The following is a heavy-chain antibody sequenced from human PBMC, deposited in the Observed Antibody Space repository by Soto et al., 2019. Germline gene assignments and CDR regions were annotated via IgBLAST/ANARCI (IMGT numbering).Heavy chain of an antibody. J-gene: IGHJ4*02. CDR2: ISSSSSYI. CDR1: GFTFSSDN. V-gene: IGHV3-21*01. CDR3: ARASSSWYYFDY. D-gene: IGHD6-13*01. Sequence: GWSLRLSCAASGFTFSSDNMNWVRQAPGKGLEGVSFISSSSSYIYYADSVKGRFIISRDNAKNSLYLQMNPLRAEDTAVYYCARASSSWYYFDYWGQGTLVTVSS.